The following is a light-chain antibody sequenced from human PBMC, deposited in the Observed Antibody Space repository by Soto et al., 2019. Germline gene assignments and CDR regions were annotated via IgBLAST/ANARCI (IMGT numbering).Light chain of an antibody. CDR2: GAS. CDR3: QQYDKWPPVT. V-gene: IGKV3-15*01. CDR1: QGVSSN. J-gene: IGKJ5*01. Sequence: EIVLTQSPGTLSLSPGERATLSCRASQGVSSNLAWYQQKPGQAPRLLIYGASTRATGIPARFSGSGSGTEFTLTVSSLQSEDFAVYYCQQYDKWPPVTFGQGTRLEI.